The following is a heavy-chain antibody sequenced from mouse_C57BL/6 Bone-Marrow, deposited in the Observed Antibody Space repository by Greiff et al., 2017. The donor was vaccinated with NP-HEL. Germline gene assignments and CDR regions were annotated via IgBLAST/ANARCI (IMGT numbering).Heavy chain of an antibody. D-gene: IGHD1-1*01. Sequence: VQLQQSGPELVKPGDSVKISCKASGYSFTGYFMNWVMQSHGKSLEWIGRINPYNGDTFYNQKFKGKATLTVDKSSSTAHMELRSLTSEDSAVYYCARDGYYGSRDYGGQGTTLTVSS. CDR1: GYSFTGYF. J-gene: IGHJ2*01. V-gene: IGHV1-20*01. CDR3: ARDGYYGSRDY. CDR2: INPYNGDT.